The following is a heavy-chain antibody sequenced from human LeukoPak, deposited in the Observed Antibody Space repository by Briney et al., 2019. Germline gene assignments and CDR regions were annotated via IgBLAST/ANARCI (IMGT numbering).Heavy chain of an antibody. V-gene: IGHV4-59*12. CDR3: ARDLMHSYDY. D-gene: IGHD5-18*01. CDR1: GGSISSYY. CDR2: IYYSGST. J-gene: IGHJ4*02. Sequence: SETLSLTCTVSGGSISSYYWSWIRQPPGKGLEWIGYIYYSGSTNYNPSLKSRVTISVDTSKNQFSLKLSSVTAADTAVYYCARDLMHSYDYWGQGTLVTVSS.